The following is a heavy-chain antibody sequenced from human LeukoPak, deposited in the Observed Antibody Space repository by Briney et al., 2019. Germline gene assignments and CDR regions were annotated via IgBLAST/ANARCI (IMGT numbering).Heavy chain of an antibody. CDR2: ISSLSGTV. CDR1: GFTFSTYS. D-gene: IGHD1-26*01. CDR3: ARDQGGGTSY. J-gene: IGHJ4*02. V-gene: IGHV3-48*01. Sequence: GGSLRLSCVASGFTFSTYSMNWVRQAPGEGLEWVSYISSLSGTVCYADSVKGRFTISRDNAKSSLYLQMDSLRAEDTAVYYCARDQGGGTSYWGQGTLVTVSS.